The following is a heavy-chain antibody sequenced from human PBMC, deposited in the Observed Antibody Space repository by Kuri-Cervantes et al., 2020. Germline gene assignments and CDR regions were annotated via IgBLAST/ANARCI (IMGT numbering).Heavy chain of an antibody. CDR3: ARGRQYSSGWTPDY. CDR1: GFTFNNYA. Sequence: GESLKISCAASGFTFNNYAMHWVRQAPGKGLEWVAVISYDGSNKYYADSVKGRFTISRDNSKNTLYLQMNSLRAEDTAVYYCARGRQYSSGWTPDYWGQGTLVTVSS. V-gene: IGHV3-30-3*01. J-gene: IGHJ4*02. CDR2: ISYDGSNK. D-gene: IGHD6-19*01.